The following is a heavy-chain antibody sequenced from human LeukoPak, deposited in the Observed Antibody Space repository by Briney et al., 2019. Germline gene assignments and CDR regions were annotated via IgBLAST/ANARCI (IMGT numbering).Heavy chain of an antibody. CDR1: GFTFSSYD. CDR3: ARESAAGTCDY. J-gene: IGHJ4*02. V-gene: IGHV3-33*01. D-gene: IGHD6-13*01. Sequence: PGGSLRLSCAASGFTFSSYDMHWVRQAPGKGLERVAVLWYDGNNRYYADSVKGRFTISRDNSKNTLYLQMNSLRAEDTAVYYCARESAAGTCDYWGQGTLVTVSS. CDR2: LWYDGNNR.